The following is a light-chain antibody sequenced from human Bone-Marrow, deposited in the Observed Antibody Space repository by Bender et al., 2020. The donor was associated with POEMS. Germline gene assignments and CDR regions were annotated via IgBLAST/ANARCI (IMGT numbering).Light chain of an antibody. CDR3: QSPDSSGTYE. J-gene: IGLJ3*02. CDR2: KDS. CDR1: ALPEQY. V-gene: IGLV3-25*03. Sequence: SYELTQPPSVSVAPGQTARITCSGDALPEQYAYWYQQKPGQAPVLVIYKDSERPSGIPERFSGSTSGTTVTLTISGVQAEDEADYYCQSPDSSGTYEFGGGTKLTVL.